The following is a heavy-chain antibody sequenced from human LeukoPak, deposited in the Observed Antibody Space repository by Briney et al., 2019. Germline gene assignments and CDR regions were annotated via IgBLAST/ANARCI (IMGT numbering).Heavy chain of an antibody. Sequence: GASVKVSCEASGYTFTGYYMHWARQAPGQGLEWMGWINPNSGGTNYAQKFQGRVTMTRDTSISTAYMELSRLRSDDTAVYYCARDSRVTIFGVAPGDYWGQGTLVTVSS. CDR3: ARDSRVTIFGVAPGDY. CDR2: INPNSGGT. V-gene: IGHV1-2*02. CDR1: GYTFTGYY. J-gene: IGHJ4*02. D-gene: IGHD3-3*01.